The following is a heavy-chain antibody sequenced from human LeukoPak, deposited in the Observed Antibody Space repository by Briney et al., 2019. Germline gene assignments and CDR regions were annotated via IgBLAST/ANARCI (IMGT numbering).Heavy chain of an antibody. CDR2: INPNSGGT. Sequence: ASVKVSCKASGYTFTGYYMHWVRQAPGQGLEWIGWINPNSGGTNYAQKFQGRVTMTRDTSISTAYMELSRLRSDDTAVYYCATAFKYGSGSYYFDYWGQGTLVTVSS. CDR3: ATAFKYGSGSYYFDY. D-gene: IGHD3-10*01. J-gene: IGHJ4*02. CDR1: GYTFTGYY. V-gene: IGHV1-2*02.